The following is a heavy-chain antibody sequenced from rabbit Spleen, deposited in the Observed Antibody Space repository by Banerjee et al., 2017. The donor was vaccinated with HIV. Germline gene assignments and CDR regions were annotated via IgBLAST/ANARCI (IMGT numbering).Heavy chain of an antibody. J-gene: IGHJ4*01. Sequence: QQQLEESGGGLVQPEGSLTLTCTPSGFSFSSDYYMCWVRQAPGKGLEWIACIYTSSTGNTYYATWAQGRFTISKASSTTVTLQVTRLTAADTATYFCARDGAGGSYFALWGQGTLVTVS. D-gene: IGHD8-1*01. CDR3: ARDGAGGSYFAL. CDR2: IYTSSTGNT. CDR1: GFSFSSDYY. V-gene: IGHV1S45*01.